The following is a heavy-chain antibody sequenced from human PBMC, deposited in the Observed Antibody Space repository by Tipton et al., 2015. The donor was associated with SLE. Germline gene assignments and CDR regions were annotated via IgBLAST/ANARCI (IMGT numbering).Heavy chain of an antibody. CDR1: GVSLNHYY. V-gene: IGHV4-4*07. J-gene: IGHJ2*01. CDR2: IYTSGTA. CDR3: ARGYSSSWYREFFDI. Sequence: TLSLTCTVSGVSLNHYYWSWIRQPAGKGLEWIGRIYTSGTANYNPSLKSRVTMSVDTSKNQFSLKLSSVTAADTALYYCARGYSSSWYREFFDIWGRGTLVTVSS. D-gene: IGHD6-13*01.